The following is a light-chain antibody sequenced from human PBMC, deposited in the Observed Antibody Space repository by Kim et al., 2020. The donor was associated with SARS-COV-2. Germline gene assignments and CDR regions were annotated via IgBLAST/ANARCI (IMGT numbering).Light chain of an antibody. Sequence: SPGQRATLSCTASQTVNSMYIAWYQQRPGQAPRLLIYGASTRATDIPDRFSGSGSGTDFTLTISRLEPEDSAVYFCQEFGSPPPYTFGQGTKLEI. V-gene: IGKV3-20*01. J-gene: IGKJ2*01. CDR2: GAS. CDR3: QEFGSPPPYT. CDR1: QTVNSMY.